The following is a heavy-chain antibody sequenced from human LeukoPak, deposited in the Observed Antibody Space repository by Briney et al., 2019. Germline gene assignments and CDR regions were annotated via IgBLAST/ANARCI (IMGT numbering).Heavy chain of an antibody. V-gene: IGHV4-34*01. CDR3: ARDPPVAGTS. CDR2: IYYSGST. CDR1: GGSFSGYY. D-gene: IGHD6-19*01. Sequence: SETLSLTCAVYGGSFSGYYWSWIRQSPGKGLEWIGSIYYSGSTYYNPSLKSRVTISVDTSKNQFSLKLSSVTAADTAVYYCARDPPVAGTSWGQGTLVTVSS. J-gene: IGHJ4*02.